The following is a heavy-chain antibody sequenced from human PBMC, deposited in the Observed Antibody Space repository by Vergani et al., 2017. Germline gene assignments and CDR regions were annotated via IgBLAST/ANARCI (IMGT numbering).Heavy chain of an antibody. V-gene: IGHV5-51*01. CDR1: GYSFTNYW. CDR3: ARLYGRDSSGSKYFDY. Sequence: EVQLVQSGAEVKKPGESLIISCPISGYSFTNYWIGWVRQMPGEGLEWKGIIQPSDSDTRYSPSFQGQVTISVDKSISTAYLQRSSLSASDSAMYYCARLYGRDSSGSKYFDYWGQGTLVTVSS. J-gene: IGHJ4*02. D-gene: IGHD3-22*01. CDR2: IQPSDSDT.